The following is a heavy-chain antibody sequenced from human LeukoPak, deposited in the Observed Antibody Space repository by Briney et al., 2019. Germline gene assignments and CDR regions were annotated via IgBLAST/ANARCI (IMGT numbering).Heavy chain of an antibody. CDR3: ATVWVDTAMATQGFDY. Sequence: ASVKVSCKASGYTFTGYYLHWVRQAPGQGLEWMGCVNPNSGDTNYAQKFQGSVTMTRDTSISTVYMELSSLRSEDTAVYYCATVWVDTAMATQGFDYWGQGTLVTVSS. J-gene: IGHJ4*02. CDR2: VNPNSGDT. V-gene: IGHV1-2*02. CDR1: GYTFTGYY. D-gene: IGHD5-18*01.